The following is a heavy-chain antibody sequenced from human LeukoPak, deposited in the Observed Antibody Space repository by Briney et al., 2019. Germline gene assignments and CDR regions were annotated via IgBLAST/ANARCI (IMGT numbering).Heavy chain of an antibody. CDR2: INYVGST. CDR1: GGSIDRTSSY. V-gene: IGHV4-39*07. J-gene: IGHJ4*02. D-gene: IGHD1-1*01. Sequence: SETLSFTCSVSGGSIDRTSSYWGWVRQSPGKGLEWIGSINYVGSTYYNPSLKSRVTMSLDTSENQFSLRLSSVTAADTAVYFCPRDRPGEPLEYYFDPWGQGTLVTVSS. CDR3: PRDRPGEPLEYYFDP.